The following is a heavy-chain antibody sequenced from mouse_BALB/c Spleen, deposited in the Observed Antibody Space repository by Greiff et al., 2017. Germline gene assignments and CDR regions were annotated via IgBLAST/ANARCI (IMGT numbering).Heavy chain of an antibody. CDR2: IYPGNSDT. J-gene: IGHJ4*01. D-gene: IGHD2-3*01. CDR1: GYSFTSYW. Sequence: DVQLQESGTVLARPGASVKMSCKASGYSFTSYWMHWVKQRPGQGLEWIGAIYPGNSDTSYNQKFKSKAKLTAVTSASTAYMELSSLTNEDSAVYYCTRDGYYPLHPSMDYWGQGTSVTVSS. V-gene: IGHV1-5*01. CDR3: TRDGYYPLHPSMDY.